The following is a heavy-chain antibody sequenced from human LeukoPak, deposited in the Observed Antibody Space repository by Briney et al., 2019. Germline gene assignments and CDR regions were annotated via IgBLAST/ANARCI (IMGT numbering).Heavy chain of an antibody. CDR3: ARTAARRLDY. V-gene: IGHV1-46*01. D-gene: IGHD6-6*01. CDR2: INPTGGST. J-gene: IGHJ4*02. CDR1: GYTFPSYF. Sequence: GASVKVSCKASGYTFPSYFMHWVRQAPGQGLEWMGIINPTGGSTTYAQKFQGRVTMTRDTSTSTVYMELSSLRSDDTAVYYCARTAARRLDYWGQGTLVTASS.